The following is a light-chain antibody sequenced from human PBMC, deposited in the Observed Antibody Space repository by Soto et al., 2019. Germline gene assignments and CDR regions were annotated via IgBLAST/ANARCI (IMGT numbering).Light chain of an antibody. CDR3: QKLNSAPRT. J-gene: IGKJ1*01. Sequence: DIQMTQSPSSLSASVGDRVTITCGASQGISNYLAWYQQKQGKVPKLLIYAASTLQSGVPSRFSGNGSGTDGTITISSLKKEDGATYDCQKLNSAPRTFGQGTKVDI. V-gene: IGKV1-27*01. CDR1: QGISNY. CDR2: AAS.